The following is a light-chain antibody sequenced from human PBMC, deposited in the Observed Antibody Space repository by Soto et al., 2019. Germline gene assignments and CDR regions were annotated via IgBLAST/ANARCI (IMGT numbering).Light chain of an antibody. Sequence: SVLTQSPGTLSFSSGERATLFCRATESVSINYLASYQQKPRQAPTLLLYGASSRATGIPARISGSGSGTAFTLPISRLEPEDFAVYYCQQYGSSSWTFGQGTKVDIK. V-gene: IGKV3-20*01. J-gene: IGKJ1*01. CDR3: QQYGSSSWT. CDR2: GAS. CDR1: ESVSINY.